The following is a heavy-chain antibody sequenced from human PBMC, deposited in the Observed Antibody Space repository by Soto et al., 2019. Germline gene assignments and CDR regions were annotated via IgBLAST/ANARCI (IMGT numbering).Heavy chain of an antibody. D-gene: IGHD2-2*01. CDR1: GGTFSNYA. CDR3: ARCPPVVAAGIFHYYGMDV. CDR2: IIPLSGTA. J-gene: IGHJ6*02. V-gene: IGHV1-69*06. Sequence: QVQLVQSGAEVKKTGSSVKVSCEASGGTFSNYAISWVRQAPGQGLEWMGGIIPLSGTAIYAQKFQGRVTVTADKSTGVAYMELSILRSEDTAVYYCARCPPVVAAGIFHYYGMDVWGQGTTVIVSS.